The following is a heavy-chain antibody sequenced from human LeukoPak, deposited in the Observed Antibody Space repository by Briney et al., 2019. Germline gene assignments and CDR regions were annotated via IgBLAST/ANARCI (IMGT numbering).Heavy chain of an antibody. Sequence: SETLSLTCTVSGGSISSYYWSWIRQPPGKGLEWIGYIYYRGSNNYHPSLKSRVTISVDTSKNQFSLKLSSVTAADTAVYYCASTGGYGYDYWGQGTLVTVSS. J-gene: IGHJ4*02. V-gene: IGHV4-59*01. CDR2: IYYRGSN. CDR3: ASTGGYGYDY. D-gene: IGHD5-18*01. CDR1: GGSISSYY.